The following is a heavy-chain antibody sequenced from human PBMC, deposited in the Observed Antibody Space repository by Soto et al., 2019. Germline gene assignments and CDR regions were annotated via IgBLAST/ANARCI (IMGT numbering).Heavy chain of an antibody. V-gene: IGHV1-3*01. CDR3: VRVGGSGWTLDF. J-gene: IGHJ4*02. CDR2: INVGNGDT. Sequence: ASVKVSCKTSGYTFTAFAVHWVRQASGQRLEWMGWINVGNGDTKSSQNLQGRVTITRDTSASTVYMELSSLRSEDTAVYYCVRVGGSGWTLDFWGQGTLVTGSS. CDR1: GYTFTAFA. D-gene: IGHD6-25*01.